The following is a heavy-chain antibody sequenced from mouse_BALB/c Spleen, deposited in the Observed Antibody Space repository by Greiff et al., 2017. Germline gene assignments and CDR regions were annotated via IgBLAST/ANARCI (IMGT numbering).Heavy chain of an antibody. CDR2: IDPANGNT. V-gene: IGHV14-3*02. Sequence: VQLQQSGAELVKPGASVKLSCTASGFNIKDTYMHWVKQRPEQGLEWIGRIDPANGNTKYDPKFQGKATITADTSSNTAYLQLSSLTSEDTAVYYCGYGNYGGFDYGGQGTTLTVAS. J-gene: IGHJ2*01. CDR1: GFNIKDTY. D-gene: IGHD2-10*02. CDR3: GYGNYGGFDY.